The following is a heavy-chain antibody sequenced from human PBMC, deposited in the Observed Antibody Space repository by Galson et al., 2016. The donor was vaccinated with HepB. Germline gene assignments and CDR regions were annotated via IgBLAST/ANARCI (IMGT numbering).Heavy chain of an antibody. CDR2: MCYSGST. J-gene: IGHJ4*02. V-gene: IGHV4-59*01. Sequence: SETLSLTCTVSGGSINGYCWAWIRQPPGKGLEWVGYMCYSGSTNYNPSLKSRVTISVDTSKNQFSLKLSSVTAADTAVYYCARGDGYNLFWGQGNLVTVSS. D-gene: IGHD5-24*01. CDR3: ARGDGYNLF. CDR1: GGSINGYC.